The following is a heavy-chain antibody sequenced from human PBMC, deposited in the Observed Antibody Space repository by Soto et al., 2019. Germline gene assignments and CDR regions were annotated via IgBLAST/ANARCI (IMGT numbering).Heavy chain of an antibody. V-gene: IGHV1-18*01. D-gene: IGHD5-12*01. J-gene: IGHJ4*02. CDR2: ISAYSADA. CDR1: GYTFTSFR. Sequence: QVQLLQSGAEVKRPGASIRVSCKASGYTFTSFRITWVRQAPGQGLEWMGWISAYSADAKSTQKFQDRLTMTTDTATNTAYMELRSLRSDDTAVYYCARVRGVDYWFFLDFWGQGTLVTVSS. CDR3: ARVRGVDYWFFLDF.